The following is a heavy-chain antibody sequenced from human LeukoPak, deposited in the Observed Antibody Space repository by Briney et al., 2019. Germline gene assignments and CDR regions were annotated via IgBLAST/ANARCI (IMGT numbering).Heavy chain of an antibody. CDR3: ARGPPTDYYDNSGFYYVFDY. CDR2: INHSGST. V-gene: IGHV4-34*01. CDR1: GGSFSGYY. Sequence: SETVSLTCVVYGGSFSGYYWSWIRQPPGKGLEWIGEINHSGSTNYNPSLKSRVTISVDTSKNQFSLKLSSVTAADTAVYFCARGPPTDYYDNSGFYYVFDYWGQGTLVTVSS. J-gene: IGHJ4*02. D-gene: IGHD3-22*01.